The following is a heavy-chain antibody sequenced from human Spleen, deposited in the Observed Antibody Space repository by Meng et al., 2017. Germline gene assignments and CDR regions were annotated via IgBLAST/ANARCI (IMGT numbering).Heavy chain of an antibody. D-gene: IGHD1-26*01. V-gene: IGHV3-33*01. CDR2: IWYDGSNK. Sequence: GESLKISCAASGFTFSSYGMHWVRQAPGKGLEWVAVIWYDGSNKYYADSVKGRFTISRDNSKNTLYLQMNSLRAEDTAVYYCAGGIVGAIDAFDIWGQGTMVTVSS. CDR1: GFTFSSYG. J-gene: IGHJ3*02. CDR3: AGGIVGAIDAFDI.